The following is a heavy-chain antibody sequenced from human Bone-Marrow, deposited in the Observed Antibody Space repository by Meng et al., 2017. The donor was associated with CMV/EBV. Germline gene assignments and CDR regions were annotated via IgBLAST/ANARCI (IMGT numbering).Heavy chain of an antibody. Sequence: ASVKVSCKASGYTFTTYGISWVRQAPGQGLEWMGWISAYNGNTNYAQNLQGRVTVTTDTSTSTAYMELRSLRSDDTAIYYCARDHNWNYDPPSHLYGMDVWGQGTTVTVSS. J-gene: IGHJ6*02. CDR2: ISAYNGNT. D-gene: IGHD1-1*01. CDR1: GYTFTTYG. V-gene: IGHV1-18*01. CDR3: ARDHNWNYDPPSHLYGMDV.